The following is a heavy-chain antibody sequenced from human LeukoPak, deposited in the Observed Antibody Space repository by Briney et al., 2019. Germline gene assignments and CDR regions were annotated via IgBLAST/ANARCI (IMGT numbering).Heavy chain of an antibody. Sequence: GGSLRLSCAASGFTFSSYAMHWVRQAPGKGLEWAAVISYDGSNKYYADSVKGRFTISRDNSKNTLYLQMNSLRAEDTAVYYCARGFPHAMVRGVNGAFDIWGQGTMVTVSS. CDR2: ISYDGSNK. J-gene: IGHJ3*02. V-gene: IGHV3-30*04. D-gene: IGHD3-10*01. CDR3: ARGFPHAMVRGVNGAFDI. CDR1: GFTFSSYA.